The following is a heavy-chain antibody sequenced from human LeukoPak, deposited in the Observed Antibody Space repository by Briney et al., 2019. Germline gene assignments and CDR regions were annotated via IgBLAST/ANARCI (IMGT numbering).Heavy chain of an antibody. D-gene: IGHD6-19*01. CDR3: ARNSGWSVDY. J-gene: IGHJ4*02. V-gene: IGHV3-7*01. CDR1: GFTFSDYW. Sequence: GGSLRLSCAASGFTFSDYWMSWVRQTPGKGLEWVANIKQDGSEEYYVDSMEGRFTVSRGNAKNSLSLQMNSLRADDTAVYYCARNSGWSVDYWGQGALVTVSS. CDR2: IKQDGSEE.